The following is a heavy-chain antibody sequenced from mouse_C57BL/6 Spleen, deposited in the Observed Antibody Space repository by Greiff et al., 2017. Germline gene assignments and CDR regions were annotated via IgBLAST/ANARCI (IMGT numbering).Heavy chain of an antibody. J-gene: IGHJ4*01. CDR1: GYTFTSYW. V-gene: IGHV1-52*01. D-gene: IGHD2-5*01. CDR2: IDPSDSDT. Sequence: VKLQQPGAELVRPGSSVKLSCKASGYTFTSYWMQWVKQRPIQGLEWIGIIDPSDSDTHYNQKFPDQATLTVDKSSSTASMQLSSLTSENSAVYYCARDSKGAMDYWGQGTLVTVSS. CDR3: ARDSKGAMDY.